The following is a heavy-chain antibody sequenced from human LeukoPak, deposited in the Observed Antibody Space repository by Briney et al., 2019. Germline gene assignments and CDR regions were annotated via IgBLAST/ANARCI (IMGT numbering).Heavy chain of an antibody. CDR2: IFYSGRT. V-gene: IGHV4-38-2*02. D-gene: IGHD1-1*01. J-gene: IGHJ4*02. CDR1: SYSISSGYY. Sequence: SETLSLTCAVSSYSISSGYYWDWIRQPPGKGLEWIGTIFYSGRTYYNPSLKSRVTMSVDTSKNHCSLKLTSVTAADTAVYFCAREGGGQTGHGSGDFDFWGQGTLVTVSS. CDR3: AREGGGQTGHGSGDFDF.